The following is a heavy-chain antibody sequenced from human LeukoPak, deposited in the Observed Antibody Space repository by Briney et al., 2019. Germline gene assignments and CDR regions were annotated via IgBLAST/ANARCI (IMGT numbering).Heavy chain of an antibody. CDR2: IWYDGSKE. V-gene: IGHV3-33*01. CDR3: ARGQFKVATHGHALYYFDY. CDR1: GFTFSSFG. J-gene: IGHJ4*02. Sequence: GKSLRLSCAASGFTFSSFGMHWVRQAPDKGLEWVAVIWYDGSKEYYSDSVRGRVTISRDNSQNTLFLEMNSLTTGDTAVYYCARGQFKVATHGHALYYFDYWGQGTLVTVSS. D-gene: IGHD2-15*01.